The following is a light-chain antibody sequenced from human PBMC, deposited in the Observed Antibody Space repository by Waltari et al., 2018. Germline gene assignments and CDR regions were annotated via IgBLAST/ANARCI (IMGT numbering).Light chain of an antibody. CDR2: GAS. CDR3: QHYVRLPAT. V-gene: IGKV3-20*01. CDR1: QSVSRS. Sequence: IVFTQSPGTLSLSPRGRATLHCRASQSVSRSLAWYQQKPGQAPKLLIYGASTRATGIPDRFTGIGSGTEFSLTISSLQPEDFAIYFCQHYVRLPATFGQGTKVEIK. J-gene: IGKJ1*01.